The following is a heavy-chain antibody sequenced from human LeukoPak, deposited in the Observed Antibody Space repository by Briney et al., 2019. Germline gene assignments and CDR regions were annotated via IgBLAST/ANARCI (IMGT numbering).Heavy chain of an antibody. D-gene: IGHD3-9*01. V-gene: IGHV3-23*01. Sequence: GGSLRLSCAASGFPFSNYAMSWVRQAPGKGLEWVSAITGSGGNTYYADSVKGRFTISRDNSKNTLYLQMNSLRDEDTAVYYCAKWGDFDVLTGYYVPDFWGQGTLVTVSS. CDR2: ITGSGGNT. J-gene: IGHJ4*02. CDR1: GFPFSNYA. CDR3: AKWGDFDVLTGYYVPDF.